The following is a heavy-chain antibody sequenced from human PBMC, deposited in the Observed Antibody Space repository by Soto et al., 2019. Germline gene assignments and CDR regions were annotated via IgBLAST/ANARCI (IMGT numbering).Heavy chain of an antibody. Sequence: QVQLVQSGAELKKPGSSVKVSCKASGGTFSSYAISWVRQAPGQGLEWMEGIIPIFGTANYAQKFQGRVTITADESTSTAYMELSSLRSEDTAVYYCARVVVVPAAPPDHYYYYYGMDVWGQGTTVTASS. D-gene: IGHD2-2*01. CDR1: GGTFSSYA. J-gene: IGHJ6*02. V-gene: IGHV1-69*01. CDR3: ARVVVVPAAPPDHYYYYYGMDV. CDR2: IIPIFGTA.